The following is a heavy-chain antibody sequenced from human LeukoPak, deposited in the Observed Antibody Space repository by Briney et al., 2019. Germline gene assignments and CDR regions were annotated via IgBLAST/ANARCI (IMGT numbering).Heavy chain of an antibody. CDR2: IYYSGST. CDR3: ARAYCGGDCYTPDFDY. D-gene: IGHD2-21*02. J-gene: IGHJ4*02. CDR1: GGSISSSSYY. V-gene: IGHV4-61*05. Sequence: SETLSLTCTVSGGSISSSSYYWGWIRQPPGKGLEWIGYIYYSGSTNYNPSLKSRVTISVDTSKNQFSLKLSSVTAADTAVYYCARAYCGGDCYTPDFDYWGQGTLVTVSS.